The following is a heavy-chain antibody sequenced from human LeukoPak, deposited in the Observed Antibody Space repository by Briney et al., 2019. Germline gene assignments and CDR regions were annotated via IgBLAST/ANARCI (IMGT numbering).Heavy chain of an antibody. CDR2: MSVNGVNK. Sequence: PGGSLRLSCAASGFTFSSYSMNWVRQAPGKGLEWVAVMSVNGVNKYYADSVRGRFTVSRDISKNTQFLQMNSLRFEDTAVYFCVRESCSGGSCTYDPFDIWGYGTMVTVSP. V-gene: IGHV3-30*03. CDR1: GFTFSSYS. J-gene: IGHJ3*02. D-gene: IGHD2-15*01. CDR3: VRESCSGGSCTYDPFDI.